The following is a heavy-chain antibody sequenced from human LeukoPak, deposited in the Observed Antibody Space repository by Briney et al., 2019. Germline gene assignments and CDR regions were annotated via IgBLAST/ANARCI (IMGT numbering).Heavy chain of an antibody. J-gene: IGHJ4*02. Sequence: PSETLSLTCTVSGGSISSSSYYWGWIRQPPGKGLEWIGSIYYSGSTYYNPSLKSRVTISVDTSKNQFSLKLSSVTAADTAVYYCARGFYNWNDGVDYWGQGTLVTVSS. CDR1: GGSISSSSYY. D-gene: IGHD1-20*01. CDR3: ARGFYNWNDGVDY. CDR2: IYYSGST. V-gene: IGHV4-39*07.